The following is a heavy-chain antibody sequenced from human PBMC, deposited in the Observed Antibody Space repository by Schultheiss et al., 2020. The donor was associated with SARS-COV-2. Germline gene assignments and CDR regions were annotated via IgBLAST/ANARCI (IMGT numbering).Heavy chain of an antibody. V-gene: IGHV1-69*13. Sequence: SVKVSCKASGGTFSSYAISWVQQAPGQGLEWMGGIIPIFGTANYAQKFQGRVTITADESTSTAYMELSSLRSEDTAVYYCARDRYDFWSGYVSYWYFDLWGRGTLVTVSS. D-gene: IGHD3-3*01. CDR1: GGTFSSYA. J-gene: IGHJ2*01. CDR3: ARDRYDFWSGYVSYWYFDL. CDR2: IIPIFGTA.